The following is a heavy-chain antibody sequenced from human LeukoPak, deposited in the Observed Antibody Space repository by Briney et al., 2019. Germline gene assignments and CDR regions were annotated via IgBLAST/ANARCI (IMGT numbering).Heavy chain of an antibody. CDR3: VRLGGRFFDWSYPHVFDY. D-gene: IGHD3-9*01. Sequence: SETLSLTCTVSGDSFSSSSYYWRWIRQPPGKGLEWFGWMCYSEILYYNQSLKSRVTISVDTSKHQFSLRLSTVTAADTAVYYCVRLGGRFFDWSYPHVFDYWGQGTLVTVSS. J-gene: IGHJ4*02. CDR2: MCYSEIL. V-gene: IGHV4-39*01. CDR1: GDSFSSSSYY.